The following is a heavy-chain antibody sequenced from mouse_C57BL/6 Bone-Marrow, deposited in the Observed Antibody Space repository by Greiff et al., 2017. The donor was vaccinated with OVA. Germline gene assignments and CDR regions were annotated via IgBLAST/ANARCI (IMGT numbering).Heavy chain of an antibody. CDR2: IHPNSGST. D-gene: IGHD1-1*01. V-gene: IGHV1-64*01. Sequence: QVQLQHPGAELVKPGASVKLSCKASGYTFTSYWMHWVKQRPGQGLEWIGMIHPNSGSTNYNEKFKSKATLTVDKSSSTAYMQLSSLTSEDSAVYYCARSGRYYGSRDYWGQGTTLTVSS. CDR1: GYTFTSYW. J-gene: IGHJ2*01. CDR3: ARSGRYYGSRDY.